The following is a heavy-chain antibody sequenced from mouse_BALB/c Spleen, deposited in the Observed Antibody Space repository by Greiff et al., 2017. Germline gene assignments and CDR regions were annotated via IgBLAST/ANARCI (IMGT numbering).Heavy chain of an antibody. D-gene: IGHD3-3*01. Sequence: DVQLQESGPGLVKPSQSLSLTCTVTGYSITSDYAWNWIRQFPGNKLEWMGYISYSGSTSYNPSLKSRISITRDTSKNQFFLQLNSVTTEDTATYYCARGDFMGYWGQGTSVTVSS. CDR2: ISYSGST. CDR3: ARGDFMGY. J-gene: IGHJ4*01. CDR1: GYSITSDYA. V-gene: IGHV3-2*02.